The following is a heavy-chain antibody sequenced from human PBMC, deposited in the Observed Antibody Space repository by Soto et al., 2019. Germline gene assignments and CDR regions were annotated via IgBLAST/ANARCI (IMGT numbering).Heavy chain of an antibody. V-gene: IGHV4-34*01. D-gene: IGHD4-4*01. J-gene: IGHJ5*02. CDR3: ARHPSNFWFDA. Sequence: PSETLSLTCAVYGGSFSGYYWSWIRQPPGKGLEWIGEINHSGSTNYNPSLKSRVTISVDTSKNQFSLKLSSVTAADTAVYYCARHPSNFWFDAWGQGTLVTVSS. CDR2: INHSGST. CDR1: GGSFSGYY.